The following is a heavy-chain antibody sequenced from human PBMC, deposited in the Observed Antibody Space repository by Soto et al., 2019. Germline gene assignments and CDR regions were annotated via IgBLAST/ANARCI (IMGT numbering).Heavy chain of an antibody. CDR3: ARGTLTGSEYHFYYYGMDV. CDR2: IIPLFVNT. J-gene: IGHJ6*02. V-gene: IGHV1-69*12. D-gene: IGHD3-9*01. CDR1: GGTLNSYA. Sequence: QVQLVQSGVEVKKPGSSVTVSGKASGGTLNSYAIDWVRQAPGQGLEWMGGIIPLFVNTYYEQRLQGRVKLTADASPRTAYMELRTLTSEDTDVYYCARGTLTGSEYHFYYYGMDVWGQGPKVIVSS.